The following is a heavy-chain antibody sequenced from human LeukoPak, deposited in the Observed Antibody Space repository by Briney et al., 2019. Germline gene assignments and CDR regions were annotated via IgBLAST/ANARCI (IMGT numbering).Heavy chain of an antibody. J-gene: IGHJ4*02. V-gene: IGHV4-59*01. CDR1: GGSISSYY. CDR3: ARDGVAFDYDILTGYRYFDY. Sequence: SETLSLTCTVSGGSISSYYWSWIRQPPGKGLEWIGYINYSGSTNYNPSLKSRVTISVDTSKNQFSLKLSSVTAADTAVYYCARDGVAFDYDILTGYRYFDYWGQGTLVTVSS. CDR2: INYSGST. D-gene: IGHD3-9*01.